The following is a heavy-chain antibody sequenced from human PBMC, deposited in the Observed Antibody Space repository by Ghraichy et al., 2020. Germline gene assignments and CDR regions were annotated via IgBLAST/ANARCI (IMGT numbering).Heavy chain of an antibody. D-gene: IGHD2-2*01. CDR2: INSGGSGT. J-gene: IGHJ6*02. Sequence: GESLNISCAASGFTFSSYWMHWVRQAPGKGLVWVSRINSGGSGTSYADSVKGRFTSSRDNVKNTLYLQMNSLRAEDTAVYYCARGDCSSTSCHRNYYGMDVWGQGTTVTVSS. V-gene: IGHV3-74*01. CDR1: GFTFSSYW. CDR3: ARGDCSSTSCHRNYYGMDV.